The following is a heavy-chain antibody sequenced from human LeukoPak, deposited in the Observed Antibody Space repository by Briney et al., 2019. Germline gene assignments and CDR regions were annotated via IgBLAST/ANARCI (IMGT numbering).Heavy chain of an antibody. Sequence: SVKVSCKASGSAFSGYTITWVRQAPGQGLEWVGGIITNLASTNYAQKFQGRVTISADDSTSTAYMQLRSLTSEDTAFYYCALAFSGYDRWFPEPPDQWGQGTLVTVPS. CDR3: ALAFSGYDRWFPEPPDQ. CDR1: GSAFSGYT. CDR2: IITNLAST. D-gene: IGHD5-12*01. V-gene: IGHV1-69*13. J-gene: IGHJ4*02.